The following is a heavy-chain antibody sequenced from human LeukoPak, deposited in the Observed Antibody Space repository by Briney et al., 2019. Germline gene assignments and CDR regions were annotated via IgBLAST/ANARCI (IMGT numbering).Heavy chain of an antibody. CDR2: INHSGST. Sequence: PSETLSLTCAVYGGSFSGYYLSWIRQPPGKGLEWIGEINHSGSTNYNPSLKSRVTISVDRSKNQFSLKLSSVTAADTAVYYCARGRLECSGGSCYYPYFDYWGQGTLVTVSS. D-gene: IGHD2-15*01. J-gene: IGHJ4*02. V-gene: IGHV4-34*01. CDR3: ARGRLECSGGSCYYPYFDY. CDR1: GGSFSGYY.